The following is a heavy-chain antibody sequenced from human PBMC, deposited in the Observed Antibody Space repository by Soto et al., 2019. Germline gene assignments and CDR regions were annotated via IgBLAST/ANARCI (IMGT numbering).Heavy chain of an antibody. CDR3: ARGVSTMVRFDL. CDR1: GFTFSSYS. CDR2: ISSSSSYI. Sequence: EVQLVESGGGLVKPGGSLRLSCAASGFTFSSYSMNWVRQAPGKGLEWVSFISSSSSYIYYADSVKGRFTISRDNAKNSLYLQINSLRAEDTAVYYCARGVSTMVRFDLWGRGTLVTVSS. D-gene: IGHD3-10*01. J-gene: IGHJ2*01. V-gene: IGHV3-21*01.